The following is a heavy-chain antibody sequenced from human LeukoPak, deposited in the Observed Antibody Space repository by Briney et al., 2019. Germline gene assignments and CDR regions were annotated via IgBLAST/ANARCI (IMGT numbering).Heavy chain of an antibody. CDR2: ISYDGSSK. CDR1: GFTFSSYG. V-gene: IGHV3-30*03. D-gene: IGHD7-27*01. Sequence: GSLRLSCAASGFTFSSYGMHWVRQAPGKGLEWVAVISYDGSSKYYVDSVKGRFTFSRDNSKNTLYLQMNSLRPEDTAAYYCARQPGVNPYYFDYWGQGTLVIVSS. CDR3: ARQPGVNPYYFDY. J-gene: IGHJ4*02.